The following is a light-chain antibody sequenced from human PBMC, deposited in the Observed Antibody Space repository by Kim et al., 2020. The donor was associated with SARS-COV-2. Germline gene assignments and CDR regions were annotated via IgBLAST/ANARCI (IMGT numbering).Light chain of an antibody. CDR2: DVT. Sequence: GQSITISCTGTSSDIGAYNSVSWYRQLPGKAPKLTIYDVTKRPSGVSDRFSGSKSGYTASLTISGLQAEDEADYYCSSYTIANTVVFGGGTQLTVL. CDR1: SSDIGAYNS. J-gene: IGLJ2*01. CDR3: SSYTIANTVV. V-gene: IGLV2-14*04.